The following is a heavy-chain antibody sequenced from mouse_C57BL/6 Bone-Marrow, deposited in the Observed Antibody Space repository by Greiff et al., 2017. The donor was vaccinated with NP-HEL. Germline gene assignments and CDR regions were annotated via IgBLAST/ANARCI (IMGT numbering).Heavy chain of an antibody. J-gene: IGHJ3*01. CDR2: ISSGSSTI. V-gene: IGHV5-17*01. Sequence: EVMLVESGGGLVKPGGSLKLSCAASGFTFSDYGMHWVRQAPEKGLEWVAYISSGSSTIYYADTVKGRFTITRDNTKNALFLQMTSLRSEDTAMYYCARDSDLAWFAYWGQGTLVTVSA. CDR3: ARDSDLAWFAY. CDR1: GFTFSDYG. D-gene: IGHD2-12*01.